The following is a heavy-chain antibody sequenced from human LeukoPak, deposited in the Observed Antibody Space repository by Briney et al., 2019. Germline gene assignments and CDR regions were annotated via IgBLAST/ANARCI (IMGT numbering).Heavy chain of an antibody. Sequence: ASVKVSCKASGYTFTGYYMHWVRQAPGQGLEWMGRINPNSGGTNYAQKFQGRVTMTRDTSISTAYMELSRLRSDDTAVYYCASGTGIVLRFLDWLLRSWGQGTLVTVSS. D-gene: IGHD3-3*01. CDR1: GYTFTGYY. CDR2: INPNSGGT. V-gene: IGHV1-2*06. CDR3: ASGTGIVLRFLDWLLRS. J-gene: IGHJ5*02.